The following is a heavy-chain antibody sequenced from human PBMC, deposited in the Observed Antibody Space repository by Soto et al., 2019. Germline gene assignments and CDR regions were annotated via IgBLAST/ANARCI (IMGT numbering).Heavy chain of an antibody. D-gene: IGHD3-22*01. V-gene: IGHV3-23*01. CDR3: AKPVQGWPGYCYGLDV. CDR2: IRSSGGNT. Sequence: QPGGSLRLSCAASGFDFSSYAMTWVRQAPGKGLEWVSAIRSSGGNTYYADSVKGRCTISRDDSKNTLYLQMNSLRAEDTALYYCAKPVQGWPGYCYGLDVWGQGTTVTVS. J-gene: IGHJ6*02. CDR1: GFDFSSYA.